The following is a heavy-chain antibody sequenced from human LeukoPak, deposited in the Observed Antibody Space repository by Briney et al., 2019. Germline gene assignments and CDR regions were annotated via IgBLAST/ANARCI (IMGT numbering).Heavy chain of an antibody. CDR3: AKMRRYCSSTSCYGVDY. Sequence: GGSLRLSCAASGFTFSSYDMSWVRQAPGKGLEWVSAISGSGGSTYYADSVKGRFTISRDNSKNTLYLQMNSLRAEDTAGYYCAKMRRYCSSTSCYGVDYWGQGTLVTVSS. CDR1: GFTFSSYD. J-gene: IGHJ4*02. D-gene: IGHD2-2*01. CDR2: ISGSGGST. V-gene: IGHV3-23*01.